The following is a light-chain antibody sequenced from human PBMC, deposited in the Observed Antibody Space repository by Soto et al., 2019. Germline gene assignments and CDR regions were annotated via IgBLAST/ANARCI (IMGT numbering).Light chain of an antibody. Sequence: EIVLTQSPGTLSLSPVEIATLSCRASQSVSSNYLAWYQQKPGQAPRFLLYVESTRATGIPARFSGSGSGTEFTLTISSLQSEDFAVYYCHHYNNWPRTFGQGTKVDIK. CDR1: QSVSSN. J-gene: IGKJ1*01. CDR2: VES. CDR3: HHYNNWPRT. V-gene: IGKV3-15*01.